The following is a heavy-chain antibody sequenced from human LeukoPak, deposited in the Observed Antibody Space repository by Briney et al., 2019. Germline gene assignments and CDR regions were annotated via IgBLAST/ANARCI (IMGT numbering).Heavy chain of an antibody. CDR1: GDSISTYY. CDR3: ARGGVTYYYDSSGYYEAKGFDY. Sequence: SETLSLTCTVSGDSISTYYWSWIRQSPGKGLEWIGYIYHSGSTKYNPSLKSRVTISVDTSKKQFSLKLSSVTAADTAVYYCARGGVTYYYDSSGYYEAKGFDYWGQGTLVTVSS. V-gene: IGHV4-59*01. CDR2: IYHSGST. D-gene: IGHD3-22*01. J-gene: IGHJ4*02.